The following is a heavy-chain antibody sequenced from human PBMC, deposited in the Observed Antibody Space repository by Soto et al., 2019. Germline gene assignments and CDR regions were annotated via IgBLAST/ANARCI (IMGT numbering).Heavy chain of an antibody. J-gene: IGHJ6*02. Sequence: EVQLLESGGGLVQPGGSLRLSCAASGFTFSSYAMSWVRQAPGKGLEWVSAISGSGGSTNYADSVKGPFTISRDNSKNTLYLQMNSLRAEDTAVYYCAKHVWGITIFGGMDVWGQGTTVTVSS. CDR1: GFTFSSYA. V-gene: IGHV3-23*01. CDR2: ISGSGGST. CDR3: AKHVWGITIFGGMDV. D-gene: IGHD3-9*01.